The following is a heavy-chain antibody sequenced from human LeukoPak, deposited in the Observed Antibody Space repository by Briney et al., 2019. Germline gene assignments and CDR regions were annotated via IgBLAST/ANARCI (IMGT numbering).Heavy chain of an antibody. V-gene: IGHV4-59*01. Sequence: SETLSLTCTVSGGSISSCYWSWIRQPPGKGLEWIGYIYYSGSTNYNPSLKSRVTISVDTSKNQFSLKLSSVTAADTAVYYCARAHPQYYYYGMDVWGQGTTVTVSS. CDR2: IYYSGST. CDR3: ARAHPQYYYYGMDV. J-gene: IGHJ6*02. CDR1: GGSISSCY.